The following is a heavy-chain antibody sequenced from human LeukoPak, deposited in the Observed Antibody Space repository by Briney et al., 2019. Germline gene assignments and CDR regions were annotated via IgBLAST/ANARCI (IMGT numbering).Heavy chain of an antibody. V-gene: IGHV3-66*01. Sequence: GGSLRLSCAAPGLIVSRNYMTWVRQAPGKGLEWLSVIYSDGSTHYADSVKGRFIISRDNSKNTLYLQTNTLRAEDTAVYYCARVTPPTDWGQGTRVTVSS. D-gene: IGHD1-14*01. CDR1: GLIVSRNY. CDR3: ARVTPPTD. J-gene: IGHJ4*02. CDR2: IYSDGST.